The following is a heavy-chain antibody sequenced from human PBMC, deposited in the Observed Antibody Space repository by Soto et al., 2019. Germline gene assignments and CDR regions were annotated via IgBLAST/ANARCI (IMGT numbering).Heavy chain of an antibody. CDR1: GFTFSSYA. D-gene: IGHD3-16*01. Sequence: GGSLRLSCAASGFTFSSYAMHWVRQAPGKGLEWVAVISYDGSNKYYADSVKGRFTISRDNSKNTLYLQMNSLRAEDTAVYYCAREWGPRCMDVWGQGTTVTVSS. V-gene: IGHV3-30-3*01. CDR3: AREWGPRCMDV. J-gene: IGHJ6*02. CDR2: ISYDGSNK.